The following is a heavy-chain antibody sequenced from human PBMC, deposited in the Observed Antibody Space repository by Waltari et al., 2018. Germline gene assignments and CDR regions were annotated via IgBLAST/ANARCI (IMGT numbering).Heavy chain of an antibody. J-gene: IGHJ5*02. V-gene: IGHV1-69*06. CDR2: IIPIFGTA. Sequence: QVQLVQSGAEVKKPGSSVKVSCKASGGTFRSYAISWMRPAPGQGLEWMGRIIPIFGTANYAQKFQGRVTITADKSTSTAYMELSSLRSEDTAVYYCARDRDSSGWANWFDPWGQGTLVTVSS. CDR3: ARDRDSSGWANWFDP. CDR1: GGTFRSYA. D-gene: IGHD6-19*01.